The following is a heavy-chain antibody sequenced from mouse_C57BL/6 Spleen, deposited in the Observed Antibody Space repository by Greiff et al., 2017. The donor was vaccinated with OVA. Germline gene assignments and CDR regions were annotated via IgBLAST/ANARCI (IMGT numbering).Heavy chain of an antibody. J-gene: IGHJ4*01. Sequence: QVQLQQSGPGLVQPSQSLSITCTASGFSLTSYGVHWVRQSPGKGLEWLGVLWGGGSTDYNAAFISRRSISKDKSKSHVFLKMNSLQADDTAIYYWARKGSDYCAMDYWGQGTSVTVSS. CDR2: LWGGGST. CDR1: GFSLTSYG. CDR3: ARKGSDYCAMDY. V-gene: IGHV2-2*01.